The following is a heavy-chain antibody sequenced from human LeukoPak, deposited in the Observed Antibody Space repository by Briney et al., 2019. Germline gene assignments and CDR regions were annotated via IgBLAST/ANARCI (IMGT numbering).Heavy chain of an antibody. Sequence: PGESLKSSCKGSVYYFTNYWIGWIRQMPGKSLEWMVIIYSGDSDTRYSPSFQGQVTISADKSISTAYLQWSSLKASDTAMYYCARAHQFSSGWYGPFDYWGQGSLVTVSS. CDR3: ARAHQFSSGWYGPFDY. D-gene: IGHD6-19*01. CDR1: VYYFTNYW. J-gene: IGHJ4*02. CDR2: IYSGDSDT. V-gene: IGHV5-51*01.